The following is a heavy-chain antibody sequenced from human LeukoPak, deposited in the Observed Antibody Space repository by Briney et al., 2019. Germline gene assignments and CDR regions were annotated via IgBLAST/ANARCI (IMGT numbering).Heavy chain of an antibody. CDR3: ARGPPSYSSYYFDY. V-gene: IGHV1-8*01. J-gene: IGHJ4*02. CDR2: MNPNSGNT. D-gene: IGHD5-18*01. CDR1: GYTFTSYD. Sequence: GASVKVSCKASGYTFTSYDINWVRQATGQGLEWMGWMNPNSGNTGYAQKFQGRVTMTRNTSISTAYMELSSLRSEDTAVYYCARGPPSYSSYYFDYWGQGALVTVSS.